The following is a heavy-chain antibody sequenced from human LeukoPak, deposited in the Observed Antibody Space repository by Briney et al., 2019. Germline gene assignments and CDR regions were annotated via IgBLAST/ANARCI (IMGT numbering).Heavy chain of an antibody. J-gene: IGHJ3*02. CDR3: AKDWVFVLWFGTSLGNDAFDI. V-gene: IGHV3-23*01. CDR2: ISGSGGST. Sequence: GGSLRLSCAASGFTFSSYAMNWVRQAPGKGLEWVSTISGSGGSTYYADSVKGRFTISRDNSKNTLYLQMNSLRAEDTAVYCCAKDWVFVLWFGTSLGNDAFDIWGQGTMVTVSS. CDR1: GFTFSSYA. D-gene: IGHD3-10*01.